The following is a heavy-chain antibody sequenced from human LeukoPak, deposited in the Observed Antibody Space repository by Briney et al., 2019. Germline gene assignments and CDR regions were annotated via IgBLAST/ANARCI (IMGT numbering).Heavy chain of an antibody. Sequence: PGGSLRLSCAASGFTFSSYSMNWVRQAPGKGLEWVSSISSSSSYIYYADSVKGRFTISRDNAKNSLYLQMNSLRAEDTAVYYCARGRSLTYYDSLSDAFDIWGQGTMVTVSS. D-gene: IGHD3-22*01. CDR1: GFTFSSYS. CDR2: ISSSSSYI. J-gene: IGHJ3*02. CDR3: ARGRSLTYYDSLSDAFDI. V-gene: IGHV3-21*01.